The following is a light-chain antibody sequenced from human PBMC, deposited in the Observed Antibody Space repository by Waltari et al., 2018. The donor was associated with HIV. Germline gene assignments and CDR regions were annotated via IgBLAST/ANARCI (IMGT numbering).Light chain of an antibody. CDR3: LQDYNYPWT. CDR2: ATS. Sequence: AIQMTQSPSSLSASVGDRVTITCRASQDIRNDLGWYQQKPGKAPNLLIYATSSLQGGVPSRFSGSGSGTNFTLTISSLQPEDFATYYCLQDYNYPWTFGQGTKVEIK. CDR1: QDIRND. V-gene: IGKV1-6*01. J-gene: IGKJ1*01.